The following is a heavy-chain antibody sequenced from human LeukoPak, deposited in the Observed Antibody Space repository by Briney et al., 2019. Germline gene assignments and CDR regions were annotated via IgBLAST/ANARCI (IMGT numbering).Heavy chain of an antibody. Sequence: SETLSLTCAAYGGSFSGYYWSWIRQPPGKGLEWIGGINHSGSTTYNPSLMSRVTISSDTSKNKSSLKLSSVTAADTAVYYCARGRECYFDYWGQGTLVTVSS. CDR1: GGSFSGYY. J-gene: IGHJ4*02. CDR2: INHSGST. CDR3: ARGRECYFDY. D-gene: IGHD3-10*01. V-gene: IGHV4-34*01.